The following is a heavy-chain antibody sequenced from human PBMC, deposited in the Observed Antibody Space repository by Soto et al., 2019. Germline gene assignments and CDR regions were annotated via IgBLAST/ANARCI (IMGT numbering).Heavy chain of an antibody. V-gene: IGHV4-31*03. Sequence: QVQLQESGPGLVKPSQTLSLTCTVSGGSISSGGYYWSWIRQHPGKGLEWIGYIYYSGSTYYNPSLKSRVTMSVDTSKNQFSLKLSSVTAADTAVYYCARDKVVPAAMTNWFDPWGQGTLVTVSS. CDR2: IYYSGST. CDR1: GGSISSGGYY. D-gene: IGHD2-2*01. J-gene: IGHJ5*02. CDR3: ARDKVVPAAMTNWFDP.